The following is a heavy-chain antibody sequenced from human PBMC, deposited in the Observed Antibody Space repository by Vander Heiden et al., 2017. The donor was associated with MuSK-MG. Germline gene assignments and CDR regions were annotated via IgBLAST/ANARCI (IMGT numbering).Heavy chain of an antibody. D-gene: IGHD6-19*01. Sequence: QLQLQESGPGLVKPSETLSLTCTVSGGSISSSSYYWGWFRQPPGKGLEWIGSIYYSGSTYYNPSLKSRVTISVDTSKNQFSLKLSSVTAADTAVYYCARHYSGWYSDAFDIWGQGTMVTVSS. J-gene: IGHJ3*02. CDR2: IYYSGST. V-gene: IGHV4-39*01. CDR1: GGSISSSSYY. CDR3: ARHYSGWYSDAFDI.